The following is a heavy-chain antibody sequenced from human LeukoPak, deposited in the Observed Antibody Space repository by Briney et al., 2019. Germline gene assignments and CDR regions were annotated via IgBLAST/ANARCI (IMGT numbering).Heavy chain of an antibody. D-gene: IGHD1-26*01. CDR2: IWYDGSNK. V-gene: IGHV3-33*01. Sequence: PGRSLRLSCAASGFTFSSYGMHWVRQAPGKGLEWVAVIWYDGSNKYYADSVKGRFTISRDNSKNTLYLQMNSLRAEDTAVYYCARDPNSGSYYFDYWGQGTLVTVSS. CDR3: ARDPNSGSYYFDY. J-gene: IGHJ4*02. CDR1: GFTFSSYG.